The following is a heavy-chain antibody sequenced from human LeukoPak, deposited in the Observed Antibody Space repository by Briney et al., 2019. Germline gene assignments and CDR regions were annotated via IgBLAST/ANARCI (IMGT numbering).Heavy chain of an antibody. CDR2: IGSSGGST. Sequence: GGSLRLSCAASGFTFSSYSMNWVRQAPGKGLEWVSTIGSSGGSTYYADSVKGRFTISRDNSKNTLYLQMNSLRAEDTAVYYCAKVFRDGYNYPFDYWGQGTLVTVSS. CDR1: GFTFSSYS. V-gene: IGHV3-23*01. J-gene: IGHJ4*02. CDR3: AKVFRDGYNYPFDY. D-gene: IGHD5-24*01.